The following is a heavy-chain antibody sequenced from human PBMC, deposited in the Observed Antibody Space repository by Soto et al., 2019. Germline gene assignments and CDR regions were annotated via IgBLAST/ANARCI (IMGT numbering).Heavy chain of an antibody. V-gene: IGHV1-18*01. CDR2: ISAYNGDT. CDR1: GYTFTSYG. J-gene: IGHJ6*03. CDR3: ARDPSTSKSPDYCYSYMDV. Sequence: QVQLVQSGVEVKKPGASVKVSCKASGYTFTSYGFSWGRQAPGQGLEWMGWISAYNGDTNYAQKFQGRVTMTADTATSTDNMELRILRSDDTAVYFCARDPSTSKSPDYCYSYMDVWGKGTTVTVSS.